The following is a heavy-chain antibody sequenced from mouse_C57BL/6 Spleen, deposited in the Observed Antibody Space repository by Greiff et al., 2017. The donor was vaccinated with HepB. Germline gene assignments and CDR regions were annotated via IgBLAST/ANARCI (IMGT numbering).Heavy chain of an antibody. V-gene: IGHV1-81*01. J-gene: IGHJ4*01. CDR3: ARSGYDVGAMDY. CDR1: GYTFTSYG. D-gene: IGHD2-2*01. CDR2: IYPRSGNT. Sequence: VQLVESGAELARPGASVKLSCKASGYTFTSYGISWVKQRTGQGLEWIGEIYPRSGNTYYNEKFKGKATLTADKSSSTAYMELRSLTSEDSAVYFCARSGYDVGAMDYWGQGTSVTVSS.